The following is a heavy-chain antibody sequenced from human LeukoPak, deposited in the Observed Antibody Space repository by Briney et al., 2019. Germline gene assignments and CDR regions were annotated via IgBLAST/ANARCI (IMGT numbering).Heavy chain of an antibody. D-gene: IGHD2-8*02. J-gene: IGHJ4*02. CDR3: ASTGGGFHFDY. Sequence: GESLRLSCTASGFTFTSYLMSWVRQAPGKGLELVSAIGGCGGSTYYADSVKSRFTISRDNSKNTLYLQMNSLRAEEMAIYSCASTGGGFHFDYWGQGTLVTVSS. CDR1: GFTFTSYL. CDR2: IGGCGGST. V-gene: IGHV3-23*01.